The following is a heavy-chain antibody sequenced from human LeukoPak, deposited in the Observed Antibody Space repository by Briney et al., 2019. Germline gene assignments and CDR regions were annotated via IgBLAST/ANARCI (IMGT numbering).Heavy chain of an antibody. J-gene: IGHJ4*02. CDR2: IYYSGST. D-gene: IGHD1-26*01. V-gene: IGHV4-28*03. CDR1: GYSISSSNW. Sequence: PSDTLSLTCAVSGYSISSSNWWGWIRQPPGKGLEWIGYIYYSGSTYYNPSLKSRVTMSVDTSKNQFSLKLSSVTAVDTAVYYCARDAGSYWGHFDYWGQGTLVTVSS. CDR3: ARDAGSYWGHFDY.